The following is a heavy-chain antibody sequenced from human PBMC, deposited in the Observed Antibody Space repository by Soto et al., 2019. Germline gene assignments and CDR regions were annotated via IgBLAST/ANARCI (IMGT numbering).Heavy chain of an antibody. V-gene: IGHV4-31*03. CDR2: IYYSGST. D-gene: IGHD5-18*01. J-gene: IGHJ4*02. CDR1: GGSISSGGYY. Sequence: QVQLQESGPGLVKPSQTLSLTCTVSGGSISSGGYYWSWIRQHPGKGLEWIGYIYYSGSTYYNPSLKSRVTVSVDTSKNQFSLKLSPVTAADTAVYYCARSLSVDTAMVYGYWGQGTLVTVSS. CDR3: ARSLSVDTAMVYGY.